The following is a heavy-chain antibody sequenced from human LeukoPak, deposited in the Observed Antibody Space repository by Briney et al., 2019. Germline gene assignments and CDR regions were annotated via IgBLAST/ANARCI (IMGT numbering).Heavy chain of an antibody. D-gene: IGHD3-10*01. CDR3: ARNHYGSVDY. Sequence: GGSLRLSCAASGFTFSNYWMHWVRQAPGKGLAWVSRVNGDGSATNYADSVKGRFTISRDNAKNTLYLQMNSLRPEDTAVYYCARNHYGSVDYWGQGTLVTVSS. J-gene: IGHJ4*02. CDR1: GFTFSNYW. CDR2: VNGDGSAT. V-gene: IGHV3-74*01.